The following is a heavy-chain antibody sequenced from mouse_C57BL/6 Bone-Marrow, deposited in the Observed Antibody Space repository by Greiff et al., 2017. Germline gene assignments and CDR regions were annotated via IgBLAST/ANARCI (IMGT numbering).Heavy chain of an antibody. CDR3: ARGVWFDY. CDR1: GYAFTSSW. Sequence: VQLQQSGPELVKPGASVKISCKASGYAFTSSWVHWVKQRPGKGLEWIGRIYPGDGDTNYNAKFKGKATLTADNSSSTAYMQLSSLPAEDSAVYFCARGVWFDYWGQGTMVTVSA. V-gene: IGHV1-82*01. CDR2: IYPGDGDT. J-gene: IGHJ3*01.